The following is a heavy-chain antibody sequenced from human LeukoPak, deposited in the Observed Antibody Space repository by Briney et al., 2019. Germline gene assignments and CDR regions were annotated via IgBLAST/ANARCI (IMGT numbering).Heavy chain of an antibody. D-gene: IGHD1-14*01. J-gene: IGHJ3*02. Sequence: KPGGSLRLSCAASGFTFSSYSMNWVRQAPGKGLEWVSSISSSSSYIYYADSVKGRFTISRDNAKKSLYLQMNSLRVEDTAVYYCARGAPELSAFDIWGQGTMVTVSS. CDR3: ARGAPELSAFDI. CDR1: GFTFSSYS. V-gene: IGHV3-21*01. CDR2: ISSSSSYI.